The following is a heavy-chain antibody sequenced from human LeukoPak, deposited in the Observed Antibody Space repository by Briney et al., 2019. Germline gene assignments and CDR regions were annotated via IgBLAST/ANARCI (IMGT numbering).Heavy chain of an antibody. CDR3: ARDNCGNTPPGYYYGMDV. CDR2: IYSGGST. V-gene: IGHV3-66*01. Sequence: PGGSLRLSCAASGFTFSSYAMSWVRQAPGKGLEWVSVIYSGGSTYYADSVKGRFTISRDNSKNTLYLQMNSLRAEDTAVYYCARDNCGNTPPGYYYGMDVWGQGTTVTVSS. CDR1: GFTFSSYA. D-gene: IGHD1-20*01. J-gene: IGHJ6*02.